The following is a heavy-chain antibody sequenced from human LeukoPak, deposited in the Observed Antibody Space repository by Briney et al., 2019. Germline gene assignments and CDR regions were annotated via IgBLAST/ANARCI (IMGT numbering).Heavy chain of an antibody. CDR2: ISYDGSNK. D-gene: IGHD6-13*01. J-gene: IGHJ6*02. CDR1: GFTFSSYA. Sequence: GGSLRLSCAASGFTFSSYAMHWVRQAPGKGLEWVAVISYDGSNKYYADSVKGRFTISRDNSKNTLYLQMNSLRAEDTAVYYCARDTTLAAAVLFGMDVWAKGPRSPSP. CDR3: ARDTTLAAAVLFGMDV. V-gene: IGHV3-30*04.